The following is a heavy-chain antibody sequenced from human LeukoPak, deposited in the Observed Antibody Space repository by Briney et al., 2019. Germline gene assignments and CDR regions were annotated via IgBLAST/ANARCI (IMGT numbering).Heavy chain of an antibody. CDR3: AKASIDYYYYYYMDV. CDR2: ISGSGGST. Sequence: SGGSLRLSCAASGFTFSSYAMSWVRQAPGKGLEWVSAISGSGGSTYYADSVKGRFTISRDNSKNTLYLQMNSLRAEDTAVYYCAKASIDYYYYYYMDVWGKGTTVTVSS. V-gene: IGHV3-23*01. D-gene: IGHD3-22*01. J-gene: IGHJ6*03. CDR1: GFTFSSYA.